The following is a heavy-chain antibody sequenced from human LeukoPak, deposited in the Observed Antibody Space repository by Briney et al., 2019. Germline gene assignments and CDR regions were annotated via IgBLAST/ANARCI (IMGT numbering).Heavy chain of an antibody. Sequence: GGSLTLSCAAYGLSVSNQFVLWVRQAPGKGLGWVSFIYRGGDTHYADSVKRRFTSYIHKSKNTLYLQINDLGPEDAFVYYCARDPHAVAINTYGWGQGTLVTVSS. CDR2: IYRGGDT. J-gene: IGHJ4*02. D-gene: IGHD2-15*01. CDR3: ARDPHAVAINTYG. CDR1: GLSVSNQF. V-gene: IGHV3-66*01.